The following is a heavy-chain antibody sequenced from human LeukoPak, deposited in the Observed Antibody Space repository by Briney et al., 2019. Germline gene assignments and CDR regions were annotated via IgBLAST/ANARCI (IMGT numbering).Heavy chain of an antibody. J-gene: IGHJ4*02. V-gene: IGHV3-23*01. D-gene: IGHD3-22*01. Sequence: GASLRLSCAASGFTFSNYAMSWVRQAPGKGLEWVSAILGSGGSTYYADSVKGRFTVSRDNSKSTLYLQMNSLRAEDTAVYYCARFDYDSSGIDYWGQGTLVTVSS. CDR2: ILGSGGST. CDR3: ARFDYDSSGIDY. CDR1: GFTFSNYA.